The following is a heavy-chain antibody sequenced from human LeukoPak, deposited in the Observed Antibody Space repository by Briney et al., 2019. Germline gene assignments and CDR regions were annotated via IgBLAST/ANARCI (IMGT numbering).Heavy chain of an antibody. CDR2: IYYSGST. V-gene: IGHV4-34*09. J-gene: IGHJ3*02. CDR1: GGSFSGYY. Sequence: SETLSLTCAVYGGSFSGYYWSWIRQPPGKGLEWIGYIYYSGSTYYNPSLKSRVTISVDTSKNQFSLKLSSVTAADTAVYYCARERLLAYCGGDCYPSAFDIWGQGTMVTVSS. D-gene: IGHD2-21*02. CDR3: ARERLLAYCGGDCYPSAFDI.